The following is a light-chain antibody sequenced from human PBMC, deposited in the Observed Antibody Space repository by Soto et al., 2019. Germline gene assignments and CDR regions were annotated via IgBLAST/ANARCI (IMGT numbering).Light chain of an antibody. J-gene: IGKJ2*01. CDR1: QHVSRS. CDR2: GVS. CDR3: QQYNNWPYT. Sequence: EIVMTQSPGTLSVSPGERATLSCRASQHVSRSFAWYRQKPGQAPTLLIYGVSTRATGIPARFSGSGSGTEFTLTISSLQSEDFAVYYCQQYNNWPYTFGQGTRLEIK. V-gene: IGKV3-15*01.